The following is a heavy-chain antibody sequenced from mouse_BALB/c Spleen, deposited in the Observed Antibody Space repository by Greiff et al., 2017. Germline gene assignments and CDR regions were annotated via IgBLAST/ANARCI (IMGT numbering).Heavy chain of an antibody. D-gene: IGHD1-1*01. CDR1: GFSLTSYG. CDR3: ARKRGATGGAMDY. CDR2: IWSGGST. Sequence: VMLVESGPGLVQPSQSLSITCTVSGFSLTSYGVHWVRQSPGKGLEWLGVIWSGGSTDYNAAFISRLSISKDNSKSQVFFKMNSLQADDTAIYYCARKRGATGGAMDYWGQGTSVTVSS. V-gene: IGHV2-4-1*01. J-gene: IGHJ4*01.